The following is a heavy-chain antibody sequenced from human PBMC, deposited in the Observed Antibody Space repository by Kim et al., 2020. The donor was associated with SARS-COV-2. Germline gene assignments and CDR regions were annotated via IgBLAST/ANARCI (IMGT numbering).Heavy chain of an antibody. D-gene: IGHD3-22*01. CDR3: ASADGYYYDSSGPTVDY. Sequence: VKGRFTISRDNSKNTLYLQMNRLRAEDTAVYYCASADGYYYDSSGPTVDYWGQGTLVTVSS. V-gene: IGHV3-30*07. J-gene: IGHJ4*02.